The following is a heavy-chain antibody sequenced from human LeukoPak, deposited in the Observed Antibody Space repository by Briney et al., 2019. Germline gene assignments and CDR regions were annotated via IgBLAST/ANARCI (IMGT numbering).Heavy chain of an antibody. CDR2: INHSGST. D-gene: IGHD3-10*01. J-gene: IGHJ4*02. Sequence: SETLSLTCAVYGGSFSGYYWSWIRQPPGKGLEWIGEINHSGSTNYNPSLKSRVTISVDTSKNRFSLKLSSVTAADTAVYYCARYRPPVLLLDYWGQGTLVTVSS. V-gene: IGHV4-34*01. CDR3: ARYRPPVLLLDY. CDR1: GGSFSGYY.